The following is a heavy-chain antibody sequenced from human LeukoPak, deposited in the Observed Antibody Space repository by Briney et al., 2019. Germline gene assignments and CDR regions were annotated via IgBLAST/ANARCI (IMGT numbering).Heavy chain of an antibody. Sequence: GGSLRLSCAASGFTFSSYWMSWVRQAPGKGLEWVSAISGSGGSTYYADSVKGRFTISRDNSKNTLYLQMNSLRAEDTAVYYCANEGRTYYDFWSGYFTPSGCFDYWGQGTLVTVSS. CDR1: GFTFSSYW. CDR3: ANEGRTYYDFWSGYFTPSGCFDY. J-gene: IGHJ4*02. V-gene: IGHV3-23*01. D-gene: IGHD3-3*01. CDR2: ISGSGGST.